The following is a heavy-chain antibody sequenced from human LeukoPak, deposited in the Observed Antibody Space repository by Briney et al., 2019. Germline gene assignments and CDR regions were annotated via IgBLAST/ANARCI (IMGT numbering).Heavy chain of an antibody. J-gene: IGHJ4*02. Sequence: SVKVSCKASGGTFSSYAISWVRQAPGQGLEWMGRIIPILGIANYAQKFQGRVTITADKSTSTAYMELSSLRSEDTAVYCCARRGYTAMNGYWGQGTLVTVSS. V-gene: IGHV1-69*04. CDR3: ARRGYTAMNGY. CDR1: GGTFSSYA. D-gene: IGHD5-18*01. CDR2: IIPILGIA.